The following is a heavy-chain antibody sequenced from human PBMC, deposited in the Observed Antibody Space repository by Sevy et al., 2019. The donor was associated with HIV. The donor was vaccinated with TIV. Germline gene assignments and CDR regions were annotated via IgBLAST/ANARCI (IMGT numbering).Heavy chain of an antibody. J-gene: IGHJ5*02. CDR1: GFTFSSYG. CDR2: ISYDGSNK. V-gene: IGHV3-30*18. D-gene: IGHD2-15*01. CDR3: AKKEGRCSGGSCYFFNWFDP. Sequence: GGSLILSCAASGFTFSSYGMHWVRQAPGKGLEWVAVISYDGSNKYYADSVKGRFTISRDNSKNTLYLQMNSLRAEDTAVYYCAKKEGRCSGGSCYFFNWFDPWGQRTLVTVSS.